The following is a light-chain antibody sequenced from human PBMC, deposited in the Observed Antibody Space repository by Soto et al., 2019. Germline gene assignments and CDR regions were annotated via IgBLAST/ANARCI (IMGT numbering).Light chain of an antibody. CDR3: QTWGTGIRV. CDR2: LSSDGRH. V-gene: IGLV4-69*01. CDR1: SGHSSYD. Sequence: QPVLTQSRSASASLGASVKLTCTLSSGHSSYDIAWHQQQPEKGPRYLMKLSSDGRHSKGDGIPDRFSGSSSGAERYLTISSLQSEDGADYYCQTWGTGIRVFGGGTKLTVL. J-gene: IGLJ2*01.